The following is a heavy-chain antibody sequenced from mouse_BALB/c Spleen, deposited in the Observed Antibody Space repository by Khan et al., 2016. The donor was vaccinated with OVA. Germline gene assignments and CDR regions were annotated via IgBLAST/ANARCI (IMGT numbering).Heavy chain of an antibody. CDR3: ARSPYRYAFFY. J-gene: IGHJ3*01. D-gene: IGHD2-14*01. V-gene: IGHV3-8*02. Sequence: EVQLQESGPSLVKPSQTLSLTCSVTDDSITSGYWNWIRKFPGNKLEYMGYIIYTGYTYYNPSLKSRISITRHTSKNQYYLHLNSVTDEDTATYYCARSPYRYAFFYWGPGTLVTVSA. CDR1: DDSITSGY. CDR2: IIYTGYT.